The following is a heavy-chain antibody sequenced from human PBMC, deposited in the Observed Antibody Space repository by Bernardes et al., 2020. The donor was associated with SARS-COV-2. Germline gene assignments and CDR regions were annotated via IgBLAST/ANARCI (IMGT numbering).Heavy chain of an antibody. J-gene: IGHJ6*02. CDR2: IYHSGST. D-gene: IGHD6-19*01. V-gene: IGHV4-4*02. CDR3: ARDLAPRYSSGWFRRNYYGMDV. CDR1: GGSISSINW. Sequence: SEPLSLTCAVSGGSISSINWWSCVLQPPGKGLEWIGEIYHSGSTNYNPSLKSRVTISVDKSKNQFSLKLSSVTAADTAVYYCARDLAPRYSSGWFRRNYYGMDVWGQGTTVTVSS.